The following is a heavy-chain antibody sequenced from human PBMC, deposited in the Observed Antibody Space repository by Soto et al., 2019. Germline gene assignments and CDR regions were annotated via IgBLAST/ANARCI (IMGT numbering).Heavy chain of an antibody. J-gene: IGHJ6*04. CDR2: IYYSGST. Sequence: PSETLSLTCTVSGGSISSYYWSWIRQPPGKGLEWIGYIYYSGSTNYNPSLKSRVTISVDTSKNQFSLKLSSVTAADTAVYYCARVTTSFGMDVWGKGTTVTVSS. V-gene: IGHV4-59*08. CDR1: GGSISSYY. D-gene: IGHD4-4*01. CDR3: ARVTTSFGMDV.